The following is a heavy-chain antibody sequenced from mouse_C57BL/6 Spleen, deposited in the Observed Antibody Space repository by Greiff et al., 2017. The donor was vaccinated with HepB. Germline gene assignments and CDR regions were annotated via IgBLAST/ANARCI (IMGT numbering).Heavy chain of an antibody. Sequence: QVQLQQPGAELVRPGSSVKLSCKASGYTFTSYWMHWVKQRPIQGLEWIGNIDPSDSETHYNQKFKDKATLTVDKSSSTAYMQLSSLTSEDSAVYYCARFSYYGSSYSAMDYWGQGTSVTVSS. CDR2: IDPSDSET. CDR1: GYTFTSYW. V-gene: IGHV1-52*01. D-gene: IGHD1-1*01. CDR3: ARFSYYGSSYSAMDY. J-gene: IGHJ4*01.